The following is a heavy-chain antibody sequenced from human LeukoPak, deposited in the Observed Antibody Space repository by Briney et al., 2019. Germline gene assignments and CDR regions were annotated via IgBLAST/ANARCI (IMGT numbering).Heavy chain of an antibody. CDR1: GGTFSSYT. Sequence: SVKVSCKASGGTFSSYTISWVRQAPGQGLEWIGRIIPILGIANYAQKFQGRVTITADKSTSTAYMELSSLRSEDTAVYYCARGPSTYYGSGSFYFDYWGQGTLVTVSS. CDR2: IIPILGIA. CDR3: ARGPSTYYGSGSFYFDY. J-gene: IGHJ4*02. D-gene: IGHD3-10*01. V-gene: IGHV1-69*02.